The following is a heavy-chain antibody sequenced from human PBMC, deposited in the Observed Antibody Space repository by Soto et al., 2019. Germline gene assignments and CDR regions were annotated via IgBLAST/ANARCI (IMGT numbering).Heavy chain of an antibody. Sequence: EVQLVESGGGLVKPGGSLRLSCAASGFTFSSYSMNWVRQAPGKGLEWVSSISSSSSYIYYADSVKGRFTISRDNAKNSLYLQMNSLRAEDTAVYYCARDATAVTGVGYYWGQGTLVTVSS. CDR1: GFTFSSYS. CDR3: ARDATAVTGVGYY. V-gene: IGHV3-21*01. J-gene: IGHJ4*02. D-gene: IGHD3-10*01. CDR2: ISSSSSYI.